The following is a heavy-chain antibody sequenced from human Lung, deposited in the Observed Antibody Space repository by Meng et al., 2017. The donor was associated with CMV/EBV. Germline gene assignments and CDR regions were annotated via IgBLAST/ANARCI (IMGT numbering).Heavy chain of an antibody. CDR3: ARDRDWELFDY. CDR2: INTDANER. D-gene: IGHD3-10*01. J-gene: IGHJ4*02. Sequence: DVQLVESGGGLVQPGGSLSLSCAVSGFTFSDYNIHWVRQAPGKGLVWVSRINTDANERTYEDSVKGRFSITRDNAKNTVFLQMNSLRAEDTAIYYCARDRDWELFDYWGQGILVTVSS. V-gene: IGHV3-74*03. CDR1: GFTFSDYN.